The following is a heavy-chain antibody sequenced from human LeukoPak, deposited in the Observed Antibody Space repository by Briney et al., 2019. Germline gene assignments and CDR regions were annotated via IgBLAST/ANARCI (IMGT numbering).Heavy chain of an antibody. CDR3: ARYLDLTGPEDAFDI. D-gene: IGHD1-14*01. CDR2: ISGSGGRT. V-gene: IGHV3-23*01. J-gene: IGHJ3*02. CDR1: GFTFSSYA. Sequence: PGGSLRLSCAASGFTFSSYAMSWVRQAPGKGLEWVSPISGSGGRTYYADSVKGRFTISRDNSKNTLYLQMNSLRAEDTAVYYCARYLDLTGPEDAFDIWGQGTMVTVSS.